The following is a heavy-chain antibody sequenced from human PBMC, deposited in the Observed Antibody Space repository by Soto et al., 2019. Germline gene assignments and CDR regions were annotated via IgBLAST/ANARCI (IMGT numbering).Heavy chain of an antibody. J-gene: IGHJ4*02. CDR2: LRGSGGST. V-gene: IGHV3-23*01. D-gene: IGHD2-8*01. CDR1: GFTFSSYA. CDR3: AKGQEEGVPLNIDY. Sequence: EVQLLESGGGLVQPGGSLRLSCAASGFTFSSYAMSWVRQAPGKGLEWVSALRGSGGSTYYADSVKGRFTIARDNSKNTLYLQMNSLRAEDTAVYYCAKGQEEGVPLNIDYWGQGTLVTVSS.